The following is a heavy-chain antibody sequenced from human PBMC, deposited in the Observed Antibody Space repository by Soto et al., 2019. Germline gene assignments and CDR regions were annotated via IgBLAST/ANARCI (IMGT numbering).Heavy chain of an antibody. Sequence: QVQLQESGPGLVKPSQTLSLTCTVSSGSISSGGYYWSWIRQHPGKGLEWIGYIYYSGSTYYNPSLKSRVTISVDTSKKQFSLKLSSVTAADTAVYYCARDYAAIGPFGAYYYYGMDVWGQGTTVTVSS. CDR3: ARDYAAIGPFGAYYYYGMDV. D-gene: IGHD3-16*01. CDR1: SGSISSGGYY. V-gene: IGHV4-31*03. CDR2: IYYSGST. J-gene: IGHJ6*02.